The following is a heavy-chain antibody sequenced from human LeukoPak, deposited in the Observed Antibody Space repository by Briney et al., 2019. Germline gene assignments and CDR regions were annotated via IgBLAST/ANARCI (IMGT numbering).Heavy chain of an antibody. CDR1: GFTVSSNY. CDR3: ARDKGTSYLSSFDY. CDR2: IYSGGST. Sequence: GGSLRLSCAASGFTVSSNYMSWVRQAPGKGLEWVSIIYSGGSTFYADSVKGRFTISRDNSKNTLYLQMNSLRAADTAVYYCARDKGTSYLSSFDYWGQGTLVTVSS. D-gene: IGHD6-6*01. J-gene: IGHJ4*02. V-gene: IGHV3-53*05.